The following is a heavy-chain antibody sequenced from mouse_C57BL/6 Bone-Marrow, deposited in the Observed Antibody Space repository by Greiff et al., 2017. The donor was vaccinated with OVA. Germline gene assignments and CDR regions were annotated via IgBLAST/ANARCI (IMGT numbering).Heavy chain of an antibody. D-gene: IGHD1-1*02. Sequence: EVQLVESGGGLVKPGGSLKLSCAASGFTFSSYAMSWVRQTPEKRLEWVATISDGGSYTYYPDNVKGRFTISRDNAKNNLYLQMSHLKSEDTAMYYCARDGDGRGFAYWGQGTLVTVSA. J-gene: IGHJ3*01. CDR3: ARDGDGRGFAY. V-gene: IGHV5-4*01. CDR1: GFTFSSYA. CDR2: ISDGGSYT.